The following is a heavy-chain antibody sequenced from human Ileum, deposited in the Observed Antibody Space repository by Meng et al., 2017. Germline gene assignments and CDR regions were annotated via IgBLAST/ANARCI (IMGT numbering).Heavy chain of an antibody. CDR2: INIGNGET. J-gene: IGHJ4*02. V-gene: IGHV1-3*04. CDR1: GYTFRSYS. CDR3: ARGQYYDSSGYFLPDY. Sequence: VDLGAEVMGAGASGMVPCEASGYTFRSYSVHWVRQAPGQRLEWLGWINIGNGETRYSQMFQGRLTITRDTSATAAYMELSGLRSEDTAVYYCARGQYYDSSGYFLPDYWGQGTLVTVSS. D-gene: IGHD3-22*01.